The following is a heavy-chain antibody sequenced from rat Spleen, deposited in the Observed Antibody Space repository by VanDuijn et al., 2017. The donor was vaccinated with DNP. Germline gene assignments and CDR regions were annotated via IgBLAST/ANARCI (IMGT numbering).Heavy chain of an antibody. CDR3: AKHYRNSYALDY. V-gene: IGHV7-6*01. CDR1: KFTFADFY. CDR2: IRNKANSYTT. J-gene: IGHJ2*01. D-gene: IGHD1-12*01. Sequence: EVKLLESGGRLVQPGGSLRLSCAASKFTFADFYMSWIRQSPGKAPEWLTFIRNKANSYTTEYNSSVKGRFTIARDDTQNVLYLQMNALRAEDTAIYYCAKHYRNSYALDYWGQGVMVTVSS.